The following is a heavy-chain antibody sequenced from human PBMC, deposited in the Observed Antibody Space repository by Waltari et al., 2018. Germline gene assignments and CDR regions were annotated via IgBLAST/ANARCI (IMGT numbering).Heavy chain of an antibody. CDR2: ISNDGSNK. D-gene: IGHD3-3*01. V-gene: IGHV3-30-3*01. CDR3: AREYDFWSGYFHGMDV. CDR1: GFTFSSYA. Sequence: QVQLVESGGGVVQPGRSLRLSCAASGFTFSSYAMHWVRQAPGKGLEWVAVISNDGSNKYYADSLKGRFTISRDNSKNTLYLQMNSLRAEDTAVYYCAREYDFWSGYFHGMDVWGQGTTVTVSS. J-gene: IGHJ6*02.